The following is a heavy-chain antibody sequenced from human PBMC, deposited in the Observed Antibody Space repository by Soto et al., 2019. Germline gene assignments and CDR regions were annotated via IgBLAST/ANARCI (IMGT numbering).Heavy chain of an antibody. D-gene: IGHD2-2*01. CDR3: ARGHCSSTSCGMDV. Sequence: SQTLSLTCAISGDSGSSNSAAWNWIRQSPSRGLEWLGRTYYRSKWYNDYAVSVKSRITINPDTSKNQFSLQLNSVTPEDTAVYYCARGHCSSTSCGMDVWGHGTTATVSS. V-gene: IGHV6-1*01. J-gene: IGHJ6*02. CDR2: TYYRSKWYN. CDR1: GDSGSSNSAA.